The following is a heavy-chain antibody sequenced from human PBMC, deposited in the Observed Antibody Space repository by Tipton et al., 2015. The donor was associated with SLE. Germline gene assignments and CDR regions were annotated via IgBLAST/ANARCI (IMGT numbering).Heavy chain of an antibody. D-gene: IGHD3-9*01. Sequence: QLVQSGAEVKKPGESLRISCKGSGYTFTNYLITWVRQRPGKGLEWMGNIDPTDSYAKYNPSFQGHISISADKSISTAYLQWSSLKASDTAMYYCARHHDPFEDGMDVWGQGTTVTVSS. CDR3: ARHHDPFEDGMDV. CDR1: GYTFTNYL. CDR2: IDPTDSYA. V-gene: IGHV5-10-1*01. J-gene: IGHJ6*02.